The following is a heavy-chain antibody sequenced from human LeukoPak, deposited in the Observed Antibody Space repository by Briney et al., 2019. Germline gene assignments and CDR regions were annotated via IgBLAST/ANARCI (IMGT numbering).Heavy chain of an antibody. Sequence: GASVRVSCKASGGTFSTFALTWVRQAPGQGLEWMGRIIPRGEAPDYALHFQDRLSITADRSTSTVYMELSRLRSEDTAVYHCLIAPRVMPYFDHWGQGTPVAVST. CDR1: GGTFSTFA. CDR2: IIPRGEAP. V-gene: IGHV1-69*04. D-gene: IGHD3-16*01. CDR3: LIAPRVMPYFDH. J-gene: IGHJ4*02.